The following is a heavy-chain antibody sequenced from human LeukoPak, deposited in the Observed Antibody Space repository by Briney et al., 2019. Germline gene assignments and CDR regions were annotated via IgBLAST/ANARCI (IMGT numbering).Heavy chain of an antibody. V-gene: IGHV4-59*10. D-gene: IGHD6-19*01. CDR3: ARYRGWYVDY. CDR1: Y. CDR2: IYTSGST. J-gene: IGHJ4*02. Sequence: YWSWIRQPAGKGLEWIGRIYTSGSTNYNPSLKSRVTMSVDTSKNQFSLKLSSVTAADTAVYYCARYRGWYVDYWGQGTLVTVSS.